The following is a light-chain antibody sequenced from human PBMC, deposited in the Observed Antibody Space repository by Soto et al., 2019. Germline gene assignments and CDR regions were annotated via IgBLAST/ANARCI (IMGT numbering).Light chain of an antibody. J-gene: IGKJ2*02. CDR1: QGVSTGY. Sequence: EIVLTQSPGTLSLSPGERATLSCRASQGVSTGYLAWYQQKPGQAPRLLIYVASSRATGIPDRFSGSGSGTDFTLTISRLEPEDFAVYYCQQYGSSPRTFGQGTKLEIK. CDR2: VAS. V-gene: IGKV3-20*01. CDR3: QQYGSSPRT.